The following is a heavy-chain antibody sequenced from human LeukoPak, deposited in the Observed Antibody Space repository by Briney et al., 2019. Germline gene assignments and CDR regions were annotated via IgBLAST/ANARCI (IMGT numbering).Heavy chain of an antibody. D-gene: IGHD6-19*01. J-gene: IGHJ4*02. V-gene: IGHV3-23*01. CDR1: GFTFSNYR. CDR2: INGSGGST. CDR3: AKKVAVAATKDY. Sequence: PGGSLRLSCAASGFTFSNYRMSWVRQAPGKGLEWVSAINGSGGSTYYADSVKGRFTISRDNSKNTLYLQMNSLRAEDTAVYYCAKKVAVAATKDYWGQGTLVTVSS.